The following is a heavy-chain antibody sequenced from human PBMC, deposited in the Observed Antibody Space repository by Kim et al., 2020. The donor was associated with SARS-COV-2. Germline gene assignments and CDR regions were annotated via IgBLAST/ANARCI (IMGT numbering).Heavy chain of an antibody. J-gene: IGHJ3*02. CDR2: LRSKANSYAT. D-gene: IGHD1-1*01. Sequence: GGSLRLSCAASGFTFSGSAIHWVRQASGKGLEWVGRLRSKANSYATAYAASVKGRFTISRYDSTYKAYLQMNSLQTEVPAVYYCTNVPGTTLACWDDFDIWGQGTMVTVSS. CDR3: TNVPGTTLACWDDFDI. V-gene: IGHV3-73*01. CDR1: GFTFSGSA.